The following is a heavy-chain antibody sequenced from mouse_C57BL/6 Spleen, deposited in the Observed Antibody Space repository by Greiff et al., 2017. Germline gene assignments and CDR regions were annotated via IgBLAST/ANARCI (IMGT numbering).Heavy chain of an antibody. CDR3: ARRSGTLYYAMDY. CDR2: IYPRSGNT. V-gene: IGHV1-81*01. D-gene: IGHD4-1*01. CDR1: GYTFTSYG. J-gene: IGHJ4*01. Sequence: LVESGAELARPGASVKLSCKASGYTFTSYGISWVKQRTGQGLEWIGEIYPRSGNTYYNEKFKGKATLTADKSSSTAYMELRSLTSEDSAVYVCARRSGTLYYAMDYWGQGTSVTVSS.